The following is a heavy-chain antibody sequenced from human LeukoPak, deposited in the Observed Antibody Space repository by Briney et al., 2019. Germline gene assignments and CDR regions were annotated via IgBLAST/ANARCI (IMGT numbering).Heavy chain of an antibody. CDR3: ARILRYYGSGSYGY. D-gene: IGHD3-10*01. CDR1: GGSFSGYQ. J-gene: IGHJ4*02. Sequence: SETLSLTCAVYGGSFSGYQWSWVRQPPGKGLEWIGEINHSGVADYNPSLKSRVTISLDTSKNQFSLRLRSVTAADTAMYYCARILRYYGSGSYGYWGQGTLDTVSS. V-gene: IGHV4-34*01. CDR2: INHSGVA.